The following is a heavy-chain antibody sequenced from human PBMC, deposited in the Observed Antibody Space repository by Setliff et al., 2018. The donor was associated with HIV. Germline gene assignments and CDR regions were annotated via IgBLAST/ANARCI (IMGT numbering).Heavy chain of an antibody. CDR2: INTNTGNP. D-gene: IGHD3-3*01. Sequence: ASVKVSCKASGYIVTTYYIHWVRQAPGQGLEWMGYINTNTGNPTYAQGFTGRFVFSVDTPVSTAYLQIFSLKAEDTAVYYCTRDHTPPPNYDFWSGQIDLRNIFYYMDVWGTGSPVTVSS. V-gene: IGHV7-4-1*01. CDR3: TRDHTPPPNYDFWSGQIDLRNIFYYMDV. J-gene: IGHJ6*03. CDR1: GYIVTTYY.